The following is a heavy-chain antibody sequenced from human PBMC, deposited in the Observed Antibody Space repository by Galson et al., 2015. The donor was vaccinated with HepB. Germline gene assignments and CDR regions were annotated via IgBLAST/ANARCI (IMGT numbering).Heavy chain of an antibody. D-gene: IGHD4-17*01. CDR3: ARSPTVTTWNYYYYGMDV. J-gene: IGHJ6*02. CDR1: GYTFTGYY. CDR2: INPNSGGT. V-gene: IGHV1-2*04. Sequence: SVKVSCKASGYTFTGYYMHWVRQAPGQGLEWMGWINPNSGGTNYAQKFQGWVTMTRDTSISTAYMELSRLRSDDTAVYYCARSPTVTTWNYYYYGMDVWGQGTTVTVSS.